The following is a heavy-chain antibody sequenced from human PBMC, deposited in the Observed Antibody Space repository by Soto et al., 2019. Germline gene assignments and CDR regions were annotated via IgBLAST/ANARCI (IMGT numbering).Heavy chain of an antibody. D-gene: IGHD2-2*01. CDR2: INSDGSST. J-gene: IGHJ4*02. V-gene: IGHV3-74*03. CDR1: GFTFSSYW. CDR3: ARVETCSSTSCYSVFDY. Sequence: EVQLVESGGGLVQPGGSLRLSCAASGFTFSSYWMHWVRQAPGKGLVWVSRINSDGSSTTYADSVKGRFTISRDNAKNTLYVQMNSLRAEDTAVYYCARVETCSSTSCYSVFDYWGQGTLVTVSS.